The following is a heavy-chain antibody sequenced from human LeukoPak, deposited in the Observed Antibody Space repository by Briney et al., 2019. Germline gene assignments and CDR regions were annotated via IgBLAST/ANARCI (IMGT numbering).Heavy chain of an antibody. V-gene: IGHV1-2*02. Sequence: ASVAVSCKASGYTFTGFYMHWVRQAPGQGLEWMGWINPNSGGTNYAKKFQGRVTMTRDTSISTAYMELSRLRSDDTAVYYCARGLFVGLVGATERFDYWGQGTLVTVSS. CDR2: INPNSGGT. CDR1: GYTFTGFY. D-gene: IGHD1-26*01. J-gene: IGHJ4*02. CDR3: ARGLFVGLVGATERFDY.